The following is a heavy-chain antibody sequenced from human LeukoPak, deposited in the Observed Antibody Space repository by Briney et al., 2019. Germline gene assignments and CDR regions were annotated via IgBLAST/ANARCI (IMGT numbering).Heavy chain of an antibody. D-gene: IGHD2-21*01. CDR1: GFTVSSNY. CDR2: IYSGGST. V-gene: IGHV3-53*01. Sequence: GGSLRLSCAASGFTVSSNYMSWVRQAPGKGLEWVSVIYSGGSTYYADSVKGRFTISRDNSKNTLYLQMNSLKAEDTAVYYCARDFGYSLGAFDIWGQGTMVTVSS. J-gene: IGHJ3*02. CDR3: ARDFGYSLGAFDI.